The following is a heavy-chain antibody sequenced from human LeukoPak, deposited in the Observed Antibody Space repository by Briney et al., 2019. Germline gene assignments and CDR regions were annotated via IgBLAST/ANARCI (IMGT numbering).Heavy chain of an antibody. CDR2: ISSSSSYI. D-gene: IGHD3-10*01. CDR3: ARALGVLLWFGELSAGGDYYYMDV. Sequence: GGSLRLSCAASGFTFSSYSMNWVRQAPGKGLEWGSSISSSSSYIYYADSVKGRFTISRDNAKNSLYLQMNSLRAEDTAVYYCARALGVLLWFGELSAGGDYYYMDVWGKGTTVTISS. CDR1: GFTFSSYS. J-gene: IGHJ6*03. V-gene: IGHV3-21*01.